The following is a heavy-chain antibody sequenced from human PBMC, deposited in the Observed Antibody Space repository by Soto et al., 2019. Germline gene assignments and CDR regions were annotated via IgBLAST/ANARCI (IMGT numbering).Heavy chain of an antibody. D-gene: IGHD6-6*01. J-gene: IGHJ5*02. CDR3: ARDPTYSSSSPWFDP. CDR1: GGTFSSYA. V-gene: IGHV1-69*13. Sequence: GASVKVSCKASGGTFSSYAISWVRQAPGQGXEWMGGIXPIXXTXXXXXKXXGRVTITADESTSTAYMELSSLRSEDTAVYYCARDPTYSSSSPWFDPWGQGTLVTVSS. CDR2: IXPIXXTX.